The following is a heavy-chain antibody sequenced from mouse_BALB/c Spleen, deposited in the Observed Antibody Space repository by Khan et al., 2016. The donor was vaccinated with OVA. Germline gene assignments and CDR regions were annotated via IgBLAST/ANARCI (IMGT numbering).Heavy chain of an antibody. V-gene: IGHV1-7*01. Sequence: QVQLKQSGAELAKPGASVKMSCKASGYTFTSYWMHWVKQRPGQGLEWIGYINPSTGYTEYNQKFKDKATLTADKSSSTAYMQLSSLTSEDSAVYYCARVRTDHWGQGTTLTVSS. CDR2: INPSTGYT. J-gene: IGHJ2*01. CDR1: GYTFTSYW. D-gene: IGHD1-1*01. CDR3: ARVRTDH.